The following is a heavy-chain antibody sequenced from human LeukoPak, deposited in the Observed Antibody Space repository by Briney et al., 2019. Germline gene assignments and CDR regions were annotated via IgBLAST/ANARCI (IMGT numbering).Heavy chain of an antibody. CDR3: VRDEEDYDIYFDP. D-gene: IGHD4-17*01. Sequence: GGSLRLSCAASGFTFNKYNMHWVRQAPGKGLEWVAFISNDGGNEYYSDSMKGRFTISRDNSKNTLYLQMNSLRLEDTGVYYCVRDEEDYDIYFDPWGRGTLVTVSS. J-gene: IGHJ2*01. CDR1: GFTFNKYN. V-gene: IGHV3-30*04. CDR2: ISNDGGNE.